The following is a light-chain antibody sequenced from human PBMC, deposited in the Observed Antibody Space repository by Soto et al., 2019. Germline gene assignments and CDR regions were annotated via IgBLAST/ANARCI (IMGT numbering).Light chain of an antibody. CDR3: QQYNSYS. CDR2: DIS. Sequence: DIQMTQSPSTLSASVGDRVTITCRASQSISDWLAWYQQKPGKAPKLLIYDISNLEIGVPSMFSGSGSGTEFTLTISGLQPDDFATYYCQQYNSYSFGQGTKVDIK. J-gene: IGKJ1*01. V-gene: IGKV1-5*01. CDR1: QSISDW.